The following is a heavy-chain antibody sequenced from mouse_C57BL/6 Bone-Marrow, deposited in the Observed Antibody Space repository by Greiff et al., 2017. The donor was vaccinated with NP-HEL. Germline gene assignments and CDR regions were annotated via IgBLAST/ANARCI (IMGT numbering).Heavy chain of an antibody. Sequence: VQLQQSGPELVKPGASVKLSCKASGYTFTSYDINWVKQRPGQGLEWIGWIYPRDGSTKYNEKFKGKATLTVDTSSSTAYMELHSLTSEDSAVYFCARRITTVVPFFDYWGQGTTLTVSS. CDR3: ARRITTVVPFFDY. CDR2: IYPRDGST. J-gene: IGHJ2*01. CDR1: GYTFTSYD. V-gene: IGHV1-85*01. D-gene: IGHD1-1*01.